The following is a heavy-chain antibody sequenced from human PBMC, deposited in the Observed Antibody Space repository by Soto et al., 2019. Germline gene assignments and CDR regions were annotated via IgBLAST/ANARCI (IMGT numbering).Heavy chain of an antibody. J-gene: IGHJ4*02. CDR3: ARGLYFFDY. CDR2: INQGGSES. Sequence: GGSLRLSCAASGFTFSNYWMSWVRQTPGRGLEWVANINQGGSESYYVDSAKGRFTISRDNAENSLFLQMSSLGVEDTAVYYCARGLYFFDYWGQGILVTVSS. V-gene: IGHV3-7*01. CDR1: GFTFSNYW.